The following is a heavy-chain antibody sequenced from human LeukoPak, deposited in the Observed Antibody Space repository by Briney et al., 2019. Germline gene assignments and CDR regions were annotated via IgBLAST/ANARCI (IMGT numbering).Heavy chain of an antibody. CDR3: ARAPYYYGSGSFVDY. D-gene: IGHD3-10*01. Sequence: PSETLSLTCTVSGGSLSSNSYYWGWIRQPPGKGLEWIGTIFYSGSTYYNPSLKSRVTISVDTSKNQFSLNLTSVTAADTAVYFCARAPYYYGSGSFVDYWGQGTLVTVSS. CDR2: IFYSGST. V-gene: IGHV4-39*07. CDR1: GGSLSSNSYY. J-gene: IGHJ4*02.